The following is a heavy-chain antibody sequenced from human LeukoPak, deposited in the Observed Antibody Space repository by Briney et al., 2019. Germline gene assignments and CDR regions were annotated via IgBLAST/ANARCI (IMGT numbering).Heavy chain of an antibody. J-gene: IGHJ4*02. V-gene: IGHV3-21*01. Sequence: KPGGSLRLSCAASGFTFSSYFMNWVRQAPGKGLEWVACISNSSSYIYYADSVKGRFTISRDNAKNSLYLQINNLRAEDTAVYYCARDPENYDDRSGFDYWGQGTLVTVSS. D-gene: IGHD3-22*01. CDR3: ARDPENYDDRSGFDY. CDR1: GFTFSSYF. CDR2: ISNSSSYI.